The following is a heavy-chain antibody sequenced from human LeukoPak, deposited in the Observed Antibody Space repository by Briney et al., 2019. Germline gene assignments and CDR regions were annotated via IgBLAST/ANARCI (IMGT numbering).Heavy chain of an antibody. V-gene: IGHV3-23*01. CDR2: ISGSDGGT. D-gene: IGHD6-19*01. Sequence: GGSLRLSCAASGFTFSSYAMTWVRQAPGKGLEWVSGISGSDGGTYYADSVKGRFTISRDNSKNTVYLQMNSLRAEDTAVYFCAKEASNGLNDYWGQGTLVTVSS. CDR3: AKEASNGLNDY. J-gene: IGHJ4*02. CDR1: GFTFSSYA.